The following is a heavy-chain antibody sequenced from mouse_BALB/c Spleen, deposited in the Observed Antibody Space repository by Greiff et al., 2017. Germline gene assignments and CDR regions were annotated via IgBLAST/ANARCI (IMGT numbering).Heavy chain of an antibody. CDR2: IWGDGST. CDR3: ARGDYYGSSYGDAMDY. Sequence: QVQLKESGPGLVAPSQSLSITCTVSGFSLTGYGVNWVRQPPGKGLEWLGMIWGDGSTDYNSALKSRLSISKDNSKSQVFLKMNSLQTDDTARYYCARGDYYGSSYGDAMDYWGQGTSVTVSS. J-gene: IGHJ4*01. V-gene: IGHV2-6-7*01. D-gene: IGHD1-1*01. CDR1: GFSLTGYG.